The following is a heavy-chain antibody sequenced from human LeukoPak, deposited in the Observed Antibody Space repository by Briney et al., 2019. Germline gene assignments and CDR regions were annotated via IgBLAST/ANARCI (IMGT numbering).Heavy chain of an antibody. CDR2: IYTSGST. CDR1: GGSISSGSYY. J-gene: IGHJ6*03. CDR3: ARLWGYYYMDV. Sequence: PSETLSLTCTASGGSISSGSYYWSWIRQPAGKGLEGIGRIYTSGSTNYNPSLKSRVTISVDTSKNQFSLKLSSVTAADTAVYYCARLWGYYYMDVWGKGTTVTISS. V-gene: IGHV4-61*02. D-gene: IGHD3-16*01.